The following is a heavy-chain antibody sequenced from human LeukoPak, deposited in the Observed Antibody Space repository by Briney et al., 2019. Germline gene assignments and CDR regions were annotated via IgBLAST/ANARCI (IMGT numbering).Heavy chain of an antibody. Sequence: LETLSLTCTVSGGSISGYYWSWIRQPPGTGLEWIGYMYYSGGTGYNPSLKSRVTISVDTSNNQFSLKLSSVTAADTAVYYCARGGASSSSALLFDYWGQGTLVTVSS. CDR1: GGSISGYY. D-gene: IGHD6-6*01. V-gene: IGHV4-59*01. CDR2: MYYSGGT. J-gene: IGHJ4*02. CDR3: ARGGASSSSALLFDY.